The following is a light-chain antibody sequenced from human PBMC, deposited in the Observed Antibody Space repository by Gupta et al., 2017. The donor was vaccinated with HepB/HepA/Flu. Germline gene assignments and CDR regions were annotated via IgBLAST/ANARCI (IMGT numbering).Light chain of an antibody. Sequence: ELVMTQFPATPSVSPGERATLSCRASQSVSSNSDWYQQKPGQAPRLLIDCASTRFTGTPARCSGGSAWTTFTLTISSLQAEDFSAYYCQHYSNWPSWTFGQGTKVEIK. V-gene: IGKV3-15*01. CDR2: CAS. CDR3: QHYSNWPSWT. CDR1: QSVSSN. J-gene: IGKJ1*01.